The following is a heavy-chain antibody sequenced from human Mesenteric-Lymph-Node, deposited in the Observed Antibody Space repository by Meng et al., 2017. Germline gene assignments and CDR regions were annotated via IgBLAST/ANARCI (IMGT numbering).Heavy chain of an antibody. CDR2: IDPKRGGT. D-gene: IGHD3-16*01. Sequence: QVQLVQSGAAVKKPGAHGKVSCKASGDTFTDHYMHWVRQAPGQGLEWMGRIDPKRGGTKYAQKFQGRVTMTRDTSISTAYMELSRLRSDDTAVYYCARDVLNNWFDPWGQGTLVTVSS. CDR1: GDTFTDHY. V-gene: IGHV1-2*06. CDR3: ARDVLNNWFDP. J-gene: IGHJ5*02.